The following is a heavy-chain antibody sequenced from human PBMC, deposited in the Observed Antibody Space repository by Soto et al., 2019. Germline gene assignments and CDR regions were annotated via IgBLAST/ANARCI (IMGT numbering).Heavy chain of an antibody. D-gene: IGHD3-10*01. J-gene: IGHJ6*02. CDR3: TRDPGVAAYGSATYGMAV. CDR1: GYSFTTYG. Sequence: QVQLVQSGVEVKKPGASVEVSCKASGYSFTTYGISWVRQAPGRGLEGMGWISTWNGDRIYAQKVQGRVTMTTDTSTTTAKMELTSLTSDATPVYYCTRDPGVAAYGSATYGMAVWGQGTTVTVSS. V-gene: IGHV1-18*01. CDR2: ISTWNGDR.